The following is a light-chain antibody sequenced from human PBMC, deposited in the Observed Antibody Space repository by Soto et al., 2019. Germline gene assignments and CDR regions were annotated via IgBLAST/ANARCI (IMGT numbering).Light chain of an antibody. J-gene: IGLJ1*01. CDR1: CRDVGAYDY. CDR2: YVD. V-gene: IGLV2-14*03. Sequence: QSALTQTASVSGSPGQATTTSCTGTCRDVGAYDYVSWYLQFPDKAPQLLIYYVDHRPSGVSSRFSGSKSGNTASLTISGLQAEDEGDYYCCSYADGSIYFFGTGTKVTVL. CDR3: CSYADGSIYF.